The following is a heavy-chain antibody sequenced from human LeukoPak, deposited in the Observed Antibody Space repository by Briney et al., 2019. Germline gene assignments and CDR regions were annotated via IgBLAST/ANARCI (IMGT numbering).Heavy chain of an antibody. V-gene: IGHV6-1*01. J-gene: IGHJ4*02. Sequence: SQTLSLTCAISGDSVSSNSAAWNWTRQSPSRGLEWLGRTYYRSKWYNDYAVSVKSRITINPDTSKNQFSLQLNSVTPEDTAVYYCAREEESSGWSFYYFDYWGQGTLVTVSS. D-gene: IGHD6-19*01. CDR1: GDSVSSNSAA. CDR2: TYYRSKWYN. CDR3: AREEESSGWSFYYFDY.